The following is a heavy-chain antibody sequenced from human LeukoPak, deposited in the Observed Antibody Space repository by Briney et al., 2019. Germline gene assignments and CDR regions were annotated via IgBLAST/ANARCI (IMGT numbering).Heavy chain of an antibody. J-gene: IGHJ6*04. CDR3: ARSRQQWLGSYGMDV. CDR1: GFTFSSYG. CDR2: IWYDGSNK. Sequence: GGSLRLSCAASGFTFSSYGMHWVRQAPGKGLEWVAVIWYDGSNKYYADSVKGRFTISRDSSKNTLYLQMNSLRAEDTAVYYCARSRQQWLGSYGMDVWGKGTTVTVSS. V-gene: IGHV3-33*01. D-gene: IGHD6-19*01.